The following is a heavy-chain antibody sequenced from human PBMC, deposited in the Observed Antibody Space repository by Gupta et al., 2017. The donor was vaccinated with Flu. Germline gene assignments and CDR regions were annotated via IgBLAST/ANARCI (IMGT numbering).Heavy chain of an antibody. V-gene: IGHV4-39*01. Sequence: GLEWIGSIYYSGSTYYNPSLKSRVTISVDTSKNQFSLKLSSVTAADTAVYYCASQGSGWYSGDRTLGMDVWGQGTTVTVSS. CDR3: ASQGSGWYSGDRTLGMDV. CDR2: IYYSGST. D-gene: IGHD6-19*01. J-gene: IGHJ6*02.